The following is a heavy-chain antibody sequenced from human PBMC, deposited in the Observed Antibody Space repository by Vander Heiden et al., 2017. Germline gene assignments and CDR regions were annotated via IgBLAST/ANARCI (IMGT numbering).Heavy chain of an antibody. CDR3: AKDRGGCSSTSCYLVFDY. Sequence: EVQLVESGGGLVQPGRSLRLSCAASGFTFDDYAMHWVRQAPGKGLEWVSGISWNSGSIGYADSVKGRFTISRDNAKNSLYLQMNSLRAEDTALYYCAKDRGGCSSTSCYLVFDYWGQGTLVTVSS. D-gene: IGHD2-2*01. CDR2: ISWNSGSI. CDR1: GFTFDDYA. J-gene: IGHJ4*02. V-gene: IGHV3-9*01.